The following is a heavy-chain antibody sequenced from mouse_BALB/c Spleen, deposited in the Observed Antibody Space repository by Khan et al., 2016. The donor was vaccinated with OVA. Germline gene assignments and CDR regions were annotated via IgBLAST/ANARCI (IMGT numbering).Heavy chain of an antibody. J-gene: IGHJ4*01. CDR2: ISNGGINT. D-gene: IGHD2-14*01. CDR3: ARSYRFYAMDY. V-gene: IGHV5-12-1*01. Sequence: EVELVESGGGLVKPGGSLKLSCAASGFAFSSYDMSWVRQTPEKRLEWVAYISNGGINTYYPDTVKGRFSISRDNAKNTLYLQVSSLESEVTAMYYCARSYRFYAMDYWGQGTSVTVSS. CDR1: GFAFSSYD.